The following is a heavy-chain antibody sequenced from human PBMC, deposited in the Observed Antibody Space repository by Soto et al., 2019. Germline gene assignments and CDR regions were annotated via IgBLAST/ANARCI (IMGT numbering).Heavy chain of an antibody. CDR1: GGSISSYY. CDR2: IYYSGST. J-gene: IGHJ5*02. CDR3: ARMIAAAGTNWFDP. D-gene: IGHD6-13*01. Sequence: SETLSLTCTVSGGSISSYYWSWIRQPPGKGLEWIGYIYYSGSTNYNPSIKSRVTISVDTSKNQFSLKLSSVTAADTAVYYCARMIAAAGTNWFDPWGQGTLVTVSS. V-gene: IGHV4-59*01.